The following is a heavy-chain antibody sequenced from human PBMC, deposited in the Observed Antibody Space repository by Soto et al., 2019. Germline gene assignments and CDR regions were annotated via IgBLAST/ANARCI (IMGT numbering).Heavy chain of an antibody. D-gene: IGHD3-22*01. Sequence: GGSLRLSCAASGFTFSNAWMNWVRQAPGKGLEWVGRIKSKTDGGTTDYAAPVKGRFTISRGDSKNTLYLQMNSLKTEDTAVYYCTTEPPRNYYDSSGYYSQAAYYYYGMDVWGQGTTVTVSS. CDR2: IKSKTDGGTT. CDR1: GFTFSNAW. J-gene: IGHJ6*02. V-gene: IGHV3-15*07. CDR3: TTEPPRNYYDSSGYYSQAAYYYYGMDV.